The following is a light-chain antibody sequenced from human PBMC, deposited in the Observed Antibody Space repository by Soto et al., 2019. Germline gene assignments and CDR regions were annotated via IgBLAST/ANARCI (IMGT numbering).Light chain of an antibody. CDR2: GNS. CDR3: QSYDSSLSGSV. CDR1: SSNIGAGYD. Sequence: QSVLTQSPSVSGAPGQRVTISCTGSSSNIGAGYDVHWYQQLPGTAPKLLIYGNSNRPSGVPDRFSGSKSGTSASLAITGLQADDEADYYCQSYDSSLSGSVFGGGTKLTVL. V-gene: IGLV1-40*01. J-gene: IGLJ2*01.